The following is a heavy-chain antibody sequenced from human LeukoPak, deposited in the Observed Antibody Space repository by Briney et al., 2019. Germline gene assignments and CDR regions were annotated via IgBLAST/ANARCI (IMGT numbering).Heavy chain of an antibody. J-gene: IGHJ4*02. D-gene: IGHD2-2*01. CDR3: ARLRYCSSTNCGYFDY. Sequence: GESLKISCKGSGYSFTSYWIGWVRQMPGKGLEWMGIIYPGDSDTRYSPSFQGQVTISADKSISTAYLQWSSLKASDTAMYYCARLRYCSSTNCGYFDYWGQGTLVTVSS. V-gene: IGHV5-51*01. CDR2: IYPGDSDT. CDR1: GYSFTSYW.